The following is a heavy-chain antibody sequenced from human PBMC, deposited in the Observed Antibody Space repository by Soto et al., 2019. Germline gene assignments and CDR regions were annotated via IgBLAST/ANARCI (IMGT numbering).Heavy chain of an antibody. V-gene: IGHV1-69*05. J-gene: IGHJ1*01. CDR3: AREENCSDGICYSEYFQR. D-gene: IGHD2-15*01. CDR1: GGTVSSYA. CDR2: IIPIVRTA. Sequence: SVKVSCKAYGGTVSSYAIRWVRQALGNGLEWLGGIIPIVRTANYAQKFQGRVTMTRDTSTSTVYMDLSSLTSEDTAVYYCAREENCSDGICYSEYFQRWGQGTLVTVSS.